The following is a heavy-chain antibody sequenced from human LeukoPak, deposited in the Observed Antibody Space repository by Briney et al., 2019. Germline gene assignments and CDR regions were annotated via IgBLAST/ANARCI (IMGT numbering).Heavy chain of an antibody. D-gene: IGHD6-19*01. V-gene: IGHV4-30-2*01. CDR1: GGSISRGGYY. CDR3: ARGMAVAGSYYFDY. CDR2: IYHSGST. Sequence: PSETLSLTCTVSGGSISRGGYYWSWIRQPPGKGLEWIGYIYHSGSTYYNPSLKSRVTISVDRSKNQFSLKVSSVTAADTAVYYCARGMAVAGSYYFDYWGQGTLVTVSS. J-gene: IGHJ4*02.